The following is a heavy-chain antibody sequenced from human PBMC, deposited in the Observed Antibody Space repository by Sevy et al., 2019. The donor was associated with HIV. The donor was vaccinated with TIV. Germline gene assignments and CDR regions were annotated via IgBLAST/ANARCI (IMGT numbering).Heavy chain of an antibody. V-gene: IGHV3-74*01. CDR2: IKSDGSST. CDR3: AREYSGTYYYFDY. J-gene: IGHJ4*02. D-gene: IGHD1-26*01. CDR1: GFTFSSYW. Sequence: GGSLRLSCAASGFTFSSYWMHWVRQAPGKGLVWDSRIKSDGSSTNYADSVKGRFTISRDNAKNTLYLQMNSLRAEDTAVYYCAREYSGTYYYFDYWGQGTLVTVSS.